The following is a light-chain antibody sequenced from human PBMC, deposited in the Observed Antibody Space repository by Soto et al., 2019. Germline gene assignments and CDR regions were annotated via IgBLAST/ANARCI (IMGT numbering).Light chain of an antibody. V-gene: IGKV3-15*01. CDR2: HVS. CDR1: QSVGPN. Sequence: EFVLTQSPATLSVSPGERATLSCRASQSVGPNLVWYQQRFGQSPRLLIYHVSTRATGVPARFSGSGSETEFTLTISSLQPEDFAIYYCHQYNNWPSWTFGQGTKVDIK. J-gene: IGKJ1*01. CDR3: HQYNNWPSWT.